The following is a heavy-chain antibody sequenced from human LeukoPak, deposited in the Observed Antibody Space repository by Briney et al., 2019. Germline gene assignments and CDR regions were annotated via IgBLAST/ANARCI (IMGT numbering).Heavy chain of an antibody. CDR2: INSDATST. Sequence: GGSLRLSCAASGFMLSSTWMHWVRQAPGKGLVWVSRINSDATSTSYADSVRGRFTISRDDAKNTMYLQMNSLRAEDTAMYYCVRGSPGYSSSWHAYWGQGTLVTVSS. D-gene: IGHD6-13*01. J-gene: IGHJ4*02. CDR3: VRGSPGYSSSWHAY. V-gene: IGHV3-74*01. CDR1: GFMLSSTW.